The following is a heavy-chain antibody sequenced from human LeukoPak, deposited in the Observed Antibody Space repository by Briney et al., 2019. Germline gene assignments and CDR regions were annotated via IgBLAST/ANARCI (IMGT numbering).Heavy chain of an antibody. D-gene: IGHD4-17*01. CDR2: INPNGITT. CDR3: AKGFAGERDY. CDR1: GFIFRNYW. J-gene: IGHJ4*02. V-gene: IGHV3-74*03. Sequence: GGSLRLSCAASGFIFRNYWMHWVRQAPGKGLVWVARINPNGITTTYTDSVKGRFTISRDNAKNALYLQMNSLRAEDTAVYYCAKGFAGERDYWGQGTLVTVSS.